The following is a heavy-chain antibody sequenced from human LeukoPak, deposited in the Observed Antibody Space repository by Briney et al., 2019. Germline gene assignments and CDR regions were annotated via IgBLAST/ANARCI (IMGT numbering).Heavy chain of an antibody. Sequence: GGTLRLSCAASGLTFSNNWMTWVRRAPGKGLEWVGRIFRNSDTMETEYAIPGKGRFTIVRDDSNNTMFLQMNSLTTEDTVDYYWGAYRFGFGGDYWGQGTPVTVSS. J-gene: IGHJ4*02. D-gene: IGHD3-16*01. CDR2: IFRNSDTMET. V-gene: IGHV3-15*01. CDR3: GAYRFGFGGDY. CDR1: GLTFSNNW.